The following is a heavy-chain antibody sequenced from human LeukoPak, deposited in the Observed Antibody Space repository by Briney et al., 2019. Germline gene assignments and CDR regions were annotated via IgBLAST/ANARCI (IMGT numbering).Heavy chain of an antibody. CDR2: IYYSGST. Sequence: SETLSLTCTVSGGSISSSSYYWGWIRQPPGKGLEWIGSIYYSGSTYYNPSLKSRVTISVDKSKNQVSLKLTSVTAADTAVYYCARLSVIVGAALEYYYYYMDVWGQGTTVTVSS. CDR3: ARLSVIVGAALEYYYYYMDV. V-gene: IGHV4-39*07. CDR1: GGSISSSSYY. D-gene: IGHD1-26*01. J-gene: IGHJ6*03.